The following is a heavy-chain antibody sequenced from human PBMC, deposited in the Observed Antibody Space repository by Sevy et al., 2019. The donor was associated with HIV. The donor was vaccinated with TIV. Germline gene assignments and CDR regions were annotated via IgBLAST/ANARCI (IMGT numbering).Heavy chain of an antibody. J-gene: IGHJ4*02. CDR3: ARDRRNYAGQYFDY. CDR1: GFTFSDYY. CDR2: ISSGSTYT. D-gene: IGHD1-7*01. V-gene: IGHV3-11*05. Sequence: GGSLRLSCAASGFTFSDYYMSWIRQAPGKGLEWVSDISSGSTYTKYADSVKGRFTISRDNAKNSLYLQMNSLRVEESAIYYCARDRRNYAGQYFDYWGQGTLVTVSS.